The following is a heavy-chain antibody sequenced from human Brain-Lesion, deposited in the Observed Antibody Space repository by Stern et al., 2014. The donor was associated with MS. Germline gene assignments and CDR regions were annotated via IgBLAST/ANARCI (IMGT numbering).Heavy chain of an antibody. Sequence: VQLVESGAEVKKPGESLKISCEASGYLFDDYWIGWVRQMSGRGLELVAIIFPRDSNTSYSPSVHGQVTISADKSISPAYLQWSSRKASDPAMYYCARSPATPSGYDRFDYWGQGALVTVSS. CDR1: GYLFDDYW. CDR2: IFPRDSNT. CDR3: ARSPATPSGYDRFDY. J-gene: IGHJ4*02. D-gene: IGHD5-12*01. V-gene: IGHV5-51*03.